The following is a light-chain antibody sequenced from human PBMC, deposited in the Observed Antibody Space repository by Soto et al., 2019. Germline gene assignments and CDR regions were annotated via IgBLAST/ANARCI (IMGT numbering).Light chain of an antibody. Sequence: ELTQPPSVSVAPGQTARITCGGNNIGGKSLHWYQQKPGQAPVLVVYDDGDRPSGIPERFSGSNSGNTATLTISRVEAGDEADYYCQVWDNNYDHYVFGTGTKVTVL. CDR2: DDG. J-gene: IGLJ1*01. CDR1: NIGGKS. V-gene: IGLV3-21*02. CDR3: QVWDNNYDHYV.